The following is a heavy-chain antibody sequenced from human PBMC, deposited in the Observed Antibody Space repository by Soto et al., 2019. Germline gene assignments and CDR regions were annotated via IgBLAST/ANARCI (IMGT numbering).Heavy chain of an antibody. CDR2: TYYNGNA. D-gene: IGHD3-10*01. J-gene: IGHJ4*02. CDR1: GGSIDRSNYY. CDR3: ARHFVAVVIKGWGY. Sequence: SETLSLTCNVSGGSIDRSNYYWDWLRQPPGKGLEWIGTTYYNGNAYYNPSLRSRVSMSVDTSKNQFSLKLISVTAADTAVYYRARHFVAVVIKGWGYWGQGKLVTVSS. V-gene: IGHV4-39*01.